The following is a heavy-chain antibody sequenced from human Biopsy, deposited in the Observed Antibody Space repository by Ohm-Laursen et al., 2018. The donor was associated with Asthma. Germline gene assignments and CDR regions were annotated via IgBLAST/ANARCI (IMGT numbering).Heavy chain of an antibody. V-gene: IGHV4-30-4*01. CDR2: IHYSGST. J-gene: IGHJ5*02. D-gene: IGHD6-19*01. CDR3: ARASVAASSNWFDP. Sequence: PSQTLSLTCTVSGASIKTADHYWSWLRQPPGKGLEWFGFIHYSGSTSYNPSLKGGVTISVDTSKNQFSLKLSSVTAADTAVYYCARASVAASSNWFDPWGQGTLVTVSS. CDR1: GASIKTADHY.